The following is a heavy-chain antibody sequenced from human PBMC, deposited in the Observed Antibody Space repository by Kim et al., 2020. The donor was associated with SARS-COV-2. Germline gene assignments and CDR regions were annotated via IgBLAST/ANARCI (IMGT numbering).Heavy chain of an antibody. J-gene: IGHJ3*02. CDR3: VRGDRGPDSFDR. CDR2: INPNSGGT. Sequence: ASVKVSCKASGYTFTAYYLHWVRQAPGEGLEWMGWINPNSGGTYYAQKFQGWVTLTTDTSISTTYMELRRPKSDDTAIYFCVRGDRGPDSFDRWGQGTLVTVSS. V-gene: IGHV1-2*04. CDR1: GYTFTAYY. D-gene: IGHD3-22*01.